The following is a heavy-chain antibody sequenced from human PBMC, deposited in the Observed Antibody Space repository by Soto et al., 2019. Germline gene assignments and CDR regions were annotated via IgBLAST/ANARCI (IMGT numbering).Heavy chain of an antibody. J-gene: IGHJ1*01. CDR3: AISVVDYYDSSGYYKEQYFQH. CDR2: IIPIFGTA. CDR1: GGTFSSYA. D-gene: IGHD3-22*01. Sequence: QVQLVQSGAEVKKPGSSVKVSCKASGGTFSSYAISWVRQAPGQGLEWMGGIIPIFGTANYAQKFQGRVTITADESTSTAYMELSSLRSEDTAVYYCAISVVDYYDSSGYYKEQYFQHWGQGTLVTVSS. V-gene: IGHV1-69*01.